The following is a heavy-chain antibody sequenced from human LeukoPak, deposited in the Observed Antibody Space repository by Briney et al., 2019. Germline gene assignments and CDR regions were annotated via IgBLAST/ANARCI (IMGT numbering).Heavy chain of an antibody. D-gene: IGHD3-22*01. CDR2: IYYSGST. V-gene: IGHV4-59*08. CDR3: ARHASYYYSNFDY. Sequence: SETLSLTCTVSGGSISSYYWSWIRQPPGKGLEWIGYIYYSGSTNYNPSLKSRVTISVDTSKNQFSLKLSSVTAADTAVYYCARHASYYYSNFDYWGQGTLVTVSS. J-gene: IGHJ4*02. CDR1: GGSISSYY.